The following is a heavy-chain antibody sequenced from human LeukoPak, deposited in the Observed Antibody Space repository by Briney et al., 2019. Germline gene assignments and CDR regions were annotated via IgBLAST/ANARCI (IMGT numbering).Heavy chain of an antibody. CDR3: ARGQGERELN. Sequence: ASVTVSCKASGYTFTGYYMHWVRQAPGQGLEWMGWINPNSGGTNYAQKFQDRVTMTRDMSITTAYMELNRLRSDDTAVYYCARGQGERELNWGQGTLVTVSS. CDR2: INPNSGGT. J-gene: IGHJ4*02. V-gene: IGHV1-2*02. D-gene: IGHD1-26*01. CDR1: GYTFTGYY.